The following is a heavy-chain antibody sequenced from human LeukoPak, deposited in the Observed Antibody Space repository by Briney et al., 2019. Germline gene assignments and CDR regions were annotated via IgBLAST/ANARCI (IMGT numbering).Heavy chain of an antibody. CDR1: GFTFSSYA. J-gene: IGHJ4*02. D-gene: IGHD6-13*01. V-gene: IGHV3-21*01. CDR2: ISSSSSYI. CDR3: ARGDQELAVDY. Sequence: PGGSLRLSCAASGFTFSSYAMSWVRQAPGKGLEWVSSISSSSSYIYYADSVKGRFTISRDNAKNSLYLQMNSLRAEDTAVYYCARGDQELAVDYWGQGTLVTVSS.